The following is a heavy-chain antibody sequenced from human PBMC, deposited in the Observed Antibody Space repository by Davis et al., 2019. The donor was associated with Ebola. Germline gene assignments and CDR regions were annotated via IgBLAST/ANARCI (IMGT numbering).Heavy chain of an antibody. CDR3: ARREGSSWYFDY. CDR2: INHSGST. J-gene: IGHJ4*02. Sequence: MPSETLSLTCAVYGGSFSGYYWSWIRQPPGKGLEWIGEINHSGSTNYNPSLKSRVTISVDTSKNQFSLKLSSVTAADTAVYYCARREGSSWYFDYWGQGTLVTVSS. V-gene: IGHV4-34*01. D-gene: IGHD6-13*01. CDR1: GGSFSGYY.